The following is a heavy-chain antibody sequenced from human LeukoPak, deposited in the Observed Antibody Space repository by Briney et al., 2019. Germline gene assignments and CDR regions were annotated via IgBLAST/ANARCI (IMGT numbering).Heavy chain of an antibody. CDR1: GFTFSSYA. V-gene: IGHV3-23*01. CDR2: ISGSGGST. D-gene: IGHD1-26*01. Sequence: GGSLRLSCASSGFTFSSYAMSWVRQAPGKGLEWVSAISGSGGSTYYADSVKGRFTISRDNSKNTLYLQMNSLRAEDTAVYYCAKVGGSYYTEYFQHWGQGTLVTVSS. CDR3: AKVGGSYYTEYFQH. J-gene: IGHJ1*01.